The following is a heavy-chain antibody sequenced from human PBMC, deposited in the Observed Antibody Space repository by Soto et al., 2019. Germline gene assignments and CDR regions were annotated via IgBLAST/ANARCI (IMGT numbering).Heavy chain of an antibody. V-gene: IGHV5-51*01. D-gene: IGHD6-19*01. CDR1: GYSFTSYW. J-gene: IGHJ4*02. CDR2: IYPGDSDT. CDR3: AKKGLAVAGPPYFDY. Sequence: PGESLKISCKGSGYSFTSYWIGWVRQMPGKGLEWMGIIYPGDSDTRYSPSFQGQVTISRDNSNSTLYLQMNSLRAEDTAVYYCAKKGLAVAGPPYFDYWGQGALVTVSS.